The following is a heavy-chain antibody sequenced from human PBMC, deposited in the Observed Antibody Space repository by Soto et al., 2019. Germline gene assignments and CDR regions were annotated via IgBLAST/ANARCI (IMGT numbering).Heavy chain of an antibody. D-gene: IGHD2-2*01. J-gene: IGHJ4*02. Sequence: VGSLRLSCAASGFTFSRYGMNWVRQAPGKGLEWVSAISGSGSTTYYADSVKGRFTISRDNSKHTLYLQMNSLRAEDSALYYCAKGQGEYQVLAKYYFDNWGQGTLVTVS. CDR3: AKGQGEYQVLAKYYFDN. CDR1: GFTFSRYG. V-gene: IGHV3-23*01. CDR2: ISGSGSTT.